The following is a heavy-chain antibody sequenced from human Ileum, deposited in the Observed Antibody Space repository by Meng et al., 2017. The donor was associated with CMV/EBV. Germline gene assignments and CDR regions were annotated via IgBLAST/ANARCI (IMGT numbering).Heavy chain of an antibody. J-gene: IGHJ6*02. CDR1: GFTFDDYG. V-gene: IGHV3-9*01. CDR3: ARDIVDNEDGV. CDR2: ISWNSHYI. Sequence: SLKISCTISGFTFDDYGMGWVRQAPGKGLEWVSGISWNSHYIGYADSVKGRFTISRDNAKNSLYLQMNSLRAEDTALYYCARDIVDNEDGVWGQGTTVT. D-gene: IGHD5-12*01.